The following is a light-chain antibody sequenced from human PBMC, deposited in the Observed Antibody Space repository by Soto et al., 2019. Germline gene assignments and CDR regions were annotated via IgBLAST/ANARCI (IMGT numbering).Light chain of an antibody. CDR3: RSYTSRSTLVV. J-gene: IGLJ2*01. CDR1: SSDVGGYNY. V-gene: IGLV2-14*01. CDR2: DVS. Sequence: QSVLTQPASVSGSPGQSITISCTGTSSDVGGYNYVSWYQQHPGKAPKLMIYDVSNRPSGVSNRFSGSKSGNTASLTISGLQAEDEADYYCRSYTSRSTLVVFGGGTKLPVL.